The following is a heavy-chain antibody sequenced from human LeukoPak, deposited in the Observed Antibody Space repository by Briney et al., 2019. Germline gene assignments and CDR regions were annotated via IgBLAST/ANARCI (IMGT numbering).Heavy chain of an antibody. CDR1: GDSIRSYY. D-gene: IGHD6-13*01. J-gene: IGHJ4*02. V-gene: IGHV4-59*01. CDR2: IYHSGST. Sequence: PSETLSLTCSVSGDSIRSYYWSWIRQSPGKGLEWIGYIYHSGSTAYNPSLKSRVTISIDTSKNQFSLKVTSVTTADTAVYYCARVGEYSASWYSFDQWGQGTLVTVSS. CDR3: ARVGEYSASWYSFDQ.